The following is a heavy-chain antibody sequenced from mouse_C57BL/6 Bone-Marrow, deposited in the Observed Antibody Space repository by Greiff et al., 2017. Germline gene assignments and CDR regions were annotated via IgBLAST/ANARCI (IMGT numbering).Heavy chain of an antibody. CDR2: IDPSDSYT. D-gene: IGHD3-1*01. CDR3: ARGQYSEYFDV. Sequence: QVQLQQPGAELVMPGASVKLSCKASGYTFTSYWMHWVKQRPGQGLEWIGEIDPSDSYTNYNQKFKGKSTLTVDKSSSTAYMQLSSLTSGDSAVYYCARGQYSEYFDVWGTGTTVTVSS. V-gene: IGHV1-69*01. J-gene: IGHJ1*03. CDR1: GYTFTSYW.